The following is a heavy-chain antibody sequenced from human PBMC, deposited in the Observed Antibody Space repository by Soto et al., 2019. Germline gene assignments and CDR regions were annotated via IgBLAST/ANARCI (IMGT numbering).Heavy chain of an antibody. CDR1: GFTFSSYE. CDR2: ISSSGSTI. V-gene: IGHV3-48*03. J-gene: IGHJ4*02. CDR3: ARDLKYYYDSSGYYYDY. Sequence: GGSLRLSCAASGFTFSSYEMNWVRQAPGKGLEWVLYISSSGSTIYYADSVKGRFTISRDNAKNSLYLQMNSLRAEDTAVYYCARDLKYYYDSSGYYYDYWGQGTLVTVSS. D-gene: IGHD3-22*01.